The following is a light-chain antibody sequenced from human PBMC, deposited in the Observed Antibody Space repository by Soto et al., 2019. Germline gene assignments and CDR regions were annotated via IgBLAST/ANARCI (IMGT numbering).Light chain of an antibody. Sequence: EIVMPQSPATLSVSPGERATLSCRASQSVSSNLAWYQQKPGQAPRLLIYGASTRATGIPARFSGSGSGTDFTLTISGLQSEDFAVYYCQQYNNWPQTFGQGTKVDIK. CDR1: QSVSSN. CDR2: GAS. J-gene: IGKJ1*01. CDR3: QQYNNWPQT. V-gene: IGKV3-15*01.